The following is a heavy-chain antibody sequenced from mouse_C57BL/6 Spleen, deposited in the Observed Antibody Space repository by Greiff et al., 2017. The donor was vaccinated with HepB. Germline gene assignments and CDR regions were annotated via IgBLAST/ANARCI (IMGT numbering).Heavy chain of an antibody. Sequence: VQLQQSGAELVKPGASVKMSCKASGYTFTSYWITWVKQRPGQGLEWIGDIYPGSGSTNYNEKFKSKATLTVDTSSSTAYMQLSSLTSEDSAVYYCARGDDGYYHAMDYWGQGTSVTVSS. V-gene: IGHV1-55*01. CDR3: ARGDDGYYHAMDY. J-gene: IGHJ4*01. CDR2: IYPGSGST. CDR1: GYTFTSYW. D-gene: IGHD2-3*01.